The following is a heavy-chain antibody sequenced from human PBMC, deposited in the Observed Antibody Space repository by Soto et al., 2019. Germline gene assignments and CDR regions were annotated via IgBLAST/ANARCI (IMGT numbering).Heavy chain of an antibody. CDR2: INAGNGNT. CDR1: GYTFTSYA. D-gene: IGHD3-22*01. CDR3: ARDVRHYYFSSGYSSYCMDV. J-gene: IGHJ6*02. Sequence: GASVKVSCKASGYTFTSYAMHLVRQAPGQRLEWLGWINAGNGNTKYSQKFQGRVTITRDTSASTAYMELSSLRSQDTAVYYCARDVRHYYFSSGYSSYCMDVWGQGTTVTVFS. V-gene: IGHV1-3*01.